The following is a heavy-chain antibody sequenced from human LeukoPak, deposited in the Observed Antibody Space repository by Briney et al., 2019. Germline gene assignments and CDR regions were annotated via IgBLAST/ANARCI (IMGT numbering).Heavy chain of an antibody. V-gene: IGHV3-30*18. CDR3: AKDTAPYSSGWCLDY. J-gene: IGHJ4*02. D-gene: IGHD6-19*01. CDR2: ISYDGSNK. CDR1: GFTFSSYG. Sequence: PGGSLRLSCAASGFTFSSYGMHWVRQAPGKGLEWVAVISYDGSNKYYADPVRGRFTISRDNSKNTLYLQMNSLRAEDTAVYYCAKDTAPYSSGWCLDYWGQGTLVTVSS.